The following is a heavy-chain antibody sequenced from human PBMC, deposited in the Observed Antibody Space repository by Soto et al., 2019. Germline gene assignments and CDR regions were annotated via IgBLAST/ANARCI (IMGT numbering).Heavy chain of an antibody. Sequence: GSLRLSCVTSGFTFSKNWMHWVRQAPGKGLVWVSRMNSDGNSTSYADSVKGRFTISRDNAKNTLYLQMNSLRAEDTALYYCAKLGVTTPFDYWGQGTLVTVSS. CDR3: AKLGVTTPFDY. D-gene: IGHD3-22*01. CDR2: MNSDGNST. CDR1: GFTFSKNW. V-gene: IGHV3-74*01. J-gene: IGHJ4*02.